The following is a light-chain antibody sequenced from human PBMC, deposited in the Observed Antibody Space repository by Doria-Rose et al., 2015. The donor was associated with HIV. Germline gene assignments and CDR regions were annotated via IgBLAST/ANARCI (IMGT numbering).Light chain of an antibody. CDR1: QSFSSTY. CDR3: HQYGTSWT. J-gene: IGKJ1*01. V-gene: IGKV3-20*01. Sequence: TQSPGTLSLSPGERATLTCRASQSFSSTYLAWYQQKPGQAPSPLIYDGSTRATGILDRFSASGSGTDFTLTINRLEPEDFALYYCHQYGTSWTFGQGTKVEI. CDR2: DGS.